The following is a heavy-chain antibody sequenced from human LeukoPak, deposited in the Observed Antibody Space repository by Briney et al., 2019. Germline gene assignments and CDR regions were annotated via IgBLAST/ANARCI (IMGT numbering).Heavy chain of an antibody. CDR2: INPNSGGT. Sequence: ASVKVSCKASGYSFTGYYVHWVRQAPGQGLEWMGWINPNSGGTNYAQKFQGRVTMTRDTSISTAYMELSRLRSDDTAVYYCARDFEYYGSGSYFPHWGQGTLVTVSS. CDR3: ARDFEYYGSGSYFPH. V-gene: IGHV1-2*02. CDR1: GYSFTGYY. D-gene: IGHD3-10*01. J-gene: IGHJ4*02.